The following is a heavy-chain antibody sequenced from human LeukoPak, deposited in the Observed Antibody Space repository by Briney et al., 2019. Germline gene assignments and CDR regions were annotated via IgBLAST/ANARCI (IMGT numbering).Heavy chain of an antibody. CDR1: GFTFDDYV. Sequence: GRSLRLSCAASGFTFDDYVMSWVRQAPRQGLEWGSGINWNGGSAGYADSVKGRFTTSRDNAKNPLYLQMNSLRAEDTALYYCAREYSSGWYSPLYYYYGMDVWGQGATVTVSS. CDR3: AREYSSGWYSPLYYYYGMDV. D-gene: IGHD6-19*01. CDR2: INWNGGSA. V-gene: IGHV3-20*04. J-gene: IGHJ6*02.